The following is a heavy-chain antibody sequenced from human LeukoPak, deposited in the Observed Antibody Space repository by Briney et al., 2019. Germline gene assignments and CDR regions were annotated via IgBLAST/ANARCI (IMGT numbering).Heavy chain of an antibody. J-gene: IGHJ3*02. D-gene: IGHD6-13*01. CDR1: GGTFSSYA. Sequence: SVKVSCKASGGTFSSYAISWVRQAPGQGLEWMGRIIPIFGTANYAQKFQGRVTITTDESTSTAYMELSSLRSGDTAVYYCARSIAAAGLDAFNIWGQGTMVTVSS. CDR3: ARSIAAAGLDAFNI. V-gene: IGHV1-69*05. CDR2: IIPIFGTA.